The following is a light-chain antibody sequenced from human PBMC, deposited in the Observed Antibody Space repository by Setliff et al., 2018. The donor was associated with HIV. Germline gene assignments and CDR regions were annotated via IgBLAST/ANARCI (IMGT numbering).Light chain of an antibody. CDR1: SSDVGGYNY. CDR3: SSYTSSSTVV. Sequence: SALTQPASVSGSPGQSITISCTGTSSDVGGYNYVSWYQQHPGKAPKLMIYDVSKRPSGVSNRFSGSKSGNTASLTISGLQAEDGADYYCSSYTSSSTVVFGGGTKVTVL. V-gene: IGLV2-14*01. CDR2: DVS. J-gene: IGLJ2*01.